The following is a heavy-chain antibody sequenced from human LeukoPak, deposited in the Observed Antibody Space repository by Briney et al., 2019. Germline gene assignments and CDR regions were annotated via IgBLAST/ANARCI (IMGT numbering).Heavy chain of an antibody. J-gene: IGHJ6*03. D-gene: IGHD3-22*01. CDR3: AKDLHYDCSGYYSESRYFYFYMDV. CDR2: ISGSGGKT. CDR1: GFTFSTFA. Sequence: GGSLRLSCVASGFTFSTFAMSWVRQAPGKGLEWVSVISGSGGKTYYAASVKGHFTISRDNSKNTVYLQMNSLRAEDTPVYYCAKDLHYDCSGYYSESRYFYFYMDVWGKGTTVTVSS. V-gene: IGHV3-23*01.